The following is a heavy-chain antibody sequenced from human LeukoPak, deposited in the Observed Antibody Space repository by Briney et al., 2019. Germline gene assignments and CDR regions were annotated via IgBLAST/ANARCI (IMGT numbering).Heavy chain of an antibody. CDR3: ARAENPYSSGWYNFDY. CDR1: GFIFRNYA. V-gene: IGHV3-23*01. Sequence: GGSLRLSCGASGFIFRNYAMSWVRQAPGEGLGWVSGISDNGGGRYYADSVKGRFTISRDNSKNMLYLQMNSLRAEDTAVYYCARAENPYSSGWYNFDYWGQGTLVTVSS. D-gene: IGHD6-19*01. CDR2: ISDNGGGR. J-gene: IGHJ4*02.